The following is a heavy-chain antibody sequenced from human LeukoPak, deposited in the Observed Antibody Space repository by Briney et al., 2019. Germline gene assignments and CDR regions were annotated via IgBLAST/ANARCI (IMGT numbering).Heavy chain of an antibody. CDR1: GGSISSSSYY. V-gene: IGHV4-39*01. CDR2: IYYSGST. D-gene: IGHD6-19*01. Sequence: PSETLSLTCTVSGGSISSSSYYWGWIRQPPGKGLEWIGSIYYSGSTYYNPSFKSRVTISVDTSKNQFSLKLSSVTAADTAVYYCARGEWLAHYFDYWGQGTLVTVSS. J-gene: IGHJ4*02. CDR3: ARGEWLAHYFDY.